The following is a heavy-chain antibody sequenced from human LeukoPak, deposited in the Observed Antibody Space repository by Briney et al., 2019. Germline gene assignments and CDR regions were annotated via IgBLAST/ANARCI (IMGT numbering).Heavy chain of an antibody. CDR2: IYSGGTT. J-gene: IGHJ4*02. D-gene: IGHD2-15*01. CDR3: AGVVKRYSAY. CDR1: GFTFSGYA. V-gene: IGHV3-66*01. Sequence: GGSLRLSCAAPGFTFSGYAMSWVRQAPGKGLEWVSVIYSGGTTYYADSVKGRFTISRDNSKNTLYLQMNSLRAEDTAVYYCAGVVKRYSAYWGQGTLVTVSS.